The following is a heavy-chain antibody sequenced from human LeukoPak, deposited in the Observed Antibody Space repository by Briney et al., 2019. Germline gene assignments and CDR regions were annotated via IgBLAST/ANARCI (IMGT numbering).Heavy chain of an antibody. D-gene: IGHD1-1*01. V-gene: IGHV4-59*12. J-gene: IGHJ4*02. CDR2: IYHSGST. CDR3: ARDSGTTSFDY. CDR1: GGSISSYY. Sequence: SETLSLTCTVSGGSISSYYWSWIRQPPGKGLEWIGSIYHSGSTNYNPSLKSRVTISVDKSKNQFSLKLSSVTAADTAVYYCARDSGTTSFDYWGQGTLVTVSS.